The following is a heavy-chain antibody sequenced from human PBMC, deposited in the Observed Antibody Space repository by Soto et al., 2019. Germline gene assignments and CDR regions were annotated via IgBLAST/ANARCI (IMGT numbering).Heavy chain of an antibody. J-gene: IGHJ4*02. V-gene: IGHV3-21*01. Sequence: PGGSLRLSCAASGFTFSSYSMDWVRQAPGKGLEWVSSISSSSSHIYYADSVKGRFTISRDNAKNSLYLQMNSLRAEDTAVYYCARSSTMATLDYWGQGTLVTVSS. CDR3: ARSSTMATLDY. D-gene: IGHD3-10*01. CDR2: ISSSSSHI. CDR1: GFTFSSYS.